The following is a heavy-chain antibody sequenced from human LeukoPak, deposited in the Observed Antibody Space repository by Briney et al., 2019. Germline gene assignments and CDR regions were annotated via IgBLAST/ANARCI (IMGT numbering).Heavy chain of an antibody. V-gene: IGHV1-18*01. D-gene: IGHD2-2*02. CDR1: GYTFANFG. Sequence: ASVTVSCKASGYTFANFGITWVRQAPGQGLEWMGWISVYNGNTNYAQNLQGRVTLTTDTSTSTAYMELRSLRSDDTALYYCARTCSSSCYMVHWGQGTLVTVSS. J-gene: IGHJ4*02. CDR2: ISVYNGNT. CDR3: ARTCSSSCYMVH.